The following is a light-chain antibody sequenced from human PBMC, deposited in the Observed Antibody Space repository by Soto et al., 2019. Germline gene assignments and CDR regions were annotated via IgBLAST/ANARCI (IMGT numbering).Light chain of an antibody. CDR1: QGINTF. J-gene: IGKJ1*01. Sequence: IQLTQSPSSLSASVGDRVTITCRASQGINTFLAWYQQKAGKAPKLLIYAASTLQSGVPSRFSGSGSGTDFTLTISALQPEDFTTYYCQQLNSYPWTFGQGTKVDIK. V-gene: IGKV1-9*01. CDR2: AAS. CDR3: QQLNSYPWT.